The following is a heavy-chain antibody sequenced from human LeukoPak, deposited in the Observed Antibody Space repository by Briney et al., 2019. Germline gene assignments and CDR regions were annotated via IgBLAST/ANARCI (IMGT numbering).Heavy chain of an antibody. D-gene: IGHD2-15*01. CDR3: ARGKYCSGGSCPSDY. CDR2: IFYSGST. J-gene: IGHJ4*02. CDR1: GGSISSYY. Sequence: SETLSLTCTVSGGSISSYYWSWIRQPPGKGLEWIGYIFYSGSTNYNPSLKSRVTISVDTSKNQFSLKLSSVTAADTAVYYCARGKYCSGGSCPSDYWGQGTLVTASS. V-gene: IGHV4-59*01.